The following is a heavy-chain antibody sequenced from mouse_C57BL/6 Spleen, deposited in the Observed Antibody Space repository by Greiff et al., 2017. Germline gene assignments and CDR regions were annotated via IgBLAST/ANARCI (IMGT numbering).Heavy chain of an antibody. CDR3: TRQEYYKDFDY. CDR1: GYTFTDYE. J-gene: IGHJ2*01. V-gene: IGHV1-15*01. Sequence: VQLVESGAELVRPGASVTLSCKASGYTFTDYEMHWVKQTPVHGLEWIGAIVPETGGTAYNQKFKGKAILTADKSSSTAYMWLRSLTSEDSAVKYCTRQEYYKDFDYWGQGTTLTVSS. CDR2: IVPETGGT. D-gene: IGHD2-12*01.